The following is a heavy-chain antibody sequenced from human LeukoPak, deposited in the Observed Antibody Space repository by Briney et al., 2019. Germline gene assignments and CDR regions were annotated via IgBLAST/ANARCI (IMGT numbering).Heavy chain of an antibody. CDR3: ARALREYSSSWFSDF. J-gene: IGHJ4*02. V-gene: IGHV1-18*01. CDR1: GYTLRSYG. CDR2: ISPYSGST. Sequence: ASVKVSCKASGYTLRSYGISWVRQDPGQGLEWMGWISPYSGSTNYPQKLQGRVTVTTDTSTSTAYMERRSLRSDDTAVHFCARALREYSSSWFSDFWGQGTLVTVSS. D-gene: IGHD6-13*01.